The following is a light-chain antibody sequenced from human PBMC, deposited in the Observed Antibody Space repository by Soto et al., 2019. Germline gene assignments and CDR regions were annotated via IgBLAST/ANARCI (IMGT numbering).Light chain of an antibody. CDR3: SSYTSSSLNV. V-gene: IGLV2-14*01. Sequence: QSALTQHASVSGSPGQSITISCTGTSSDVGGYNYVSWYQQLPGKAPKLMIYDVSDRPSGVSNRFSGSKSGNTASLTISGLQAEDEADYYCSSYTSSSLNVFGTGTKLTVL. J-gene: IGLJ1*01. CDR1: SSDVGGYNY. CDR2: DVS.